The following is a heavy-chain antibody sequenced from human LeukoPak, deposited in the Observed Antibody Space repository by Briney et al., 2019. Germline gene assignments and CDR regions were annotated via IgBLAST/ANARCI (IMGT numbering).Heavy chain of an antibody. CDR2: IYHSGST. CDR1: GYSISSGYY. Sequence: SETLSLTCTVSGYSISSGYYWGWIRQPPGKGLEWIGSIYHSGSTYYNPSLKSRVTISVDTSKNQVSMNLSSVTAADAAVYYCARTFDYYMDVWDKGTTVTVSS. V-gene: IGHV4-38-2*02. J-gene: IGHJ6*03. CDR3: ARTFDYYMDV.